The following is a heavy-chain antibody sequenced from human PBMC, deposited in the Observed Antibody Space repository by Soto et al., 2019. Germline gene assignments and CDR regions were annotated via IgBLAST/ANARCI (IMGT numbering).Heavy chain of an antibody. Sequence: GGSLRLSCAASGFTFSSYSMNWVRQAPGKGLEWVSSISSSSSYIYYADSVKGRFTISRDNAKNSLYLQMNSLRAEDTAVYYCARDLRAGTGFDYWGQGTLVTVSS. D-gene: IGHD6-19*01. CDR3: ARDLRAGTGFDY. J-gene: IGHJ4*02. V-gene: IGHV3-21*01. CDR2: ISSSSSYI. CDR1: GFTFSSYS.